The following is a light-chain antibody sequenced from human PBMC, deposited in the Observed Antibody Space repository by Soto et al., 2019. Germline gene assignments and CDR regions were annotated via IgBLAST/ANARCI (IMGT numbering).Light chain of an antibody. CDR1: QTISTY. CDR3: QQSYSIPLT. J-gene: IGKJ3*01. Sequence: MTQSPATLSASVGDRVPITCRASQTISTYLNWYQQKPGKAPNLLIHAASSLQSGVPSRFSGSGSGTDFTLTISSLQPEDFATYYCQQSYSIPLTFGPGTKVDI. V-gene: IGKV1-39*01. CDR2: AAS.